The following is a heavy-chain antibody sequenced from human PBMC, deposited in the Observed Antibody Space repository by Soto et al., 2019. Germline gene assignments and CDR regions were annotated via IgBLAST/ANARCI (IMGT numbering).Heavy chain of an antibody. CDR2: ISWDGGST. Sequence: RSLEWGYVISWDGGSTYYADSVKGRFTISRDNSKNSLYLQMNSLRAEDNALYYCVFLERRCCIRYCSKVSEFLLNRSSDL. CDR3: VFLERRCCIRYCSKVSEFLLNRSSDL. V-gene: IGHV3-43D*04. J-gene: IGHJ2*01. D-gene: IGHD3-3*01.